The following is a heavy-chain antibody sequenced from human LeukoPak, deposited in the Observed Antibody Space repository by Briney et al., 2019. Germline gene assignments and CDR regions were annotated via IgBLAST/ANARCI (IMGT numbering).Heavy chain of an antibody. D-gene: IGHD2-21*01. CDR3: ARVYSDLVRLDP. Sequence: SETLSLTCPISGGSISGSYWTWFRQPPGKGLEYIGYMYYTGLTKYNPSSLSRITLSLDTSTNHFSLQLTSVTAADTAVYYCARVYSDLVRLDPWGQGTLVTVSS. J-gene: IGHJ5*02. CDR1: GGSISGSY. V-gene: IGHV4-59*01. CDR2: MYYTGLT.